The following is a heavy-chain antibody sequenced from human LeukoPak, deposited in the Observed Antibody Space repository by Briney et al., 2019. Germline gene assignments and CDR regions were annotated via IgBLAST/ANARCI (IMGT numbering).Heavy chain of an antibody. D-gene: IGHD2-15*01. J-gene: IGHJ5*02. CDR2: IYPADSDI. CDR1: GYSIDNYW. Sequence: GESLKISCKGSGYSIDNYWIGWVRQMPGKGLEWMGIIYPADSDIRYSPSFQGQVTISADKSISTAYLQWSSLKASDTAMYYCARQEYCSGGSCYTWFDPWGQGTLVTVSS. V-gene: IGHV5-51*01. CDR3: ARQEYCSGGSCYTWFDP.